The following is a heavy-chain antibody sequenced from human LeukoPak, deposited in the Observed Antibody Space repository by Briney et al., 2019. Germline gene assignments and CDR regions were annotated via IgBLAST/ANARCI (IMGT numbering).Heavy chain of an antibody. CDR1: SGSIGGSDYY. V-gene: IGHV4-39*02. CDR3: ARLVLSYGNAFDH. D-gene: IGHD3-16*01. Sequence: SETLSLTCTVSSGSIGGSDYYWCWIRQPPGKGLEWIGSINYGGSTYYASSLKSRVTISVDTSKKDFSLRLSSVTAADTAVYYCARLVLSYGNAFDHWGQGTLVTV. CDR2: INYGGST. J-gene: IGHJ4*02.